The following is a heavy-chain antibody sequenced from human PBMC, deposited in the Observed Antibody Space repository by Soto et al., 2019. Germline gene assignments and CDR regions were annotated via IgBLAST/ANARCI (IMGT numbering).Heavy chain of an antibody. Sequence: EVQLVESGGGLVKPGGSLRLSCAASGFTFSSYSMNWVRQAPGKGLEWVSSISSSSSYIYYADSVKGRFTISRDNAKNSLYLQMNSLRAEDTAVYYCARGKMTTVVTSYYYYYGMDVWGQGTTVTVSS. J-gene: IGHJ6*02. CDR1: GFTFSSYS. CDR2: ISSSSSYI. V-gene: IGHV3-21*01. CDR3: ARGKMTTVVTSYYYYYGMDV. D-gene: IGHD4-17*01.